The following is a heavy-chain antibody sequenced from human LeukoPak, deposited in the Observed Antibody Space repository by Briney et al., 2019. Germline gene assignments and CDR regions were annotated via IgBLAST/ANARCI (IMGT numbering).Heavy chain of an antibody. CDR1: GGTFTSYA. D-gene: IGHD6-19*01. CDR2: IIPIFGTA. Sequence: SVKVSCKASGGTFTSYAISWVRQAPGQGLEWMGGIIPIFGTANYAQKFQGRVTITTDESTSTAYMELSSLRSEDTAVYYCARDSWGAVAGTLDPGGQGTLVTVSA. V-gene: IGHV1-69*05. J-gene: IGHJ5*02. CDR3: ARDSWGAVAGTLDP.